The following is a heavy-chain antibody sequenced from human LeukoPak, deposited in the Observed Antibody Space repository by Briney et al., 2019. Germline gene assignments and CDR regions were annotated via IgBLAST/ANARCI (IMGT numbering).Heavy chain of an antibody. D-gene: IGHD5-18*01. Sequence: GGSLRLSCAAPGFTVSSTYTSWVCQALGEGVEWVSLISGGGSTYYADSVMGRCTISRDNSKNTLYLQMNSLRAEDTAVYYCARDTARGRYYYYYMDVCGKGTTVTVSS. CDR2: ISGGGST. J-gene: IGHJ6*03. V-gene: IGHV3-53*01. CDR3: ARDTARGRYYYYYMDV. CDR1: GFTVSSTY.